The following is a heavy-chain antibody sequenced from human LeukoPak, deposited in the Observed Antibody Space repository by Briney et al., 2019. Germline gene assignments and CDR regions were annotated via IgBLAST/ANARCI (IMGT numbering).Heavy chain of an antibody. CDR1: GGSISSGGYS. CDR2: IYHSGST. V-gene: IGHV4-30-2*01. D-gene: IGHD4-17*01. J-gene: IGHJ3*02. CDR3: ARGTPHDYGDYLGAFDI. Sequence: PSQTLSLTCAVSGGSISSGGYSWSWIRQPPGKGLEWIGYIYHSGSTYYNPSLKSRVTISVDRSKNQFSLKLSSVTAADTAVYYCARGTPHDYGDYLGAFDIWGQGTMVTVSS.